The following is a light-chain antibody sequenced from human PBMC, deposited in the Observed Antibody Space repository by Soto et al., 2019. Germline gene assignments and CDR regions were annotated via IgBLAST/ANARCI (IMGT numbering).Light chain of an antibody. Sequence: EIVLTQSPGTLSLSPGERATLSCRASQSVSSRYLGWYQQKPGQAPRLLIYGASSRATGIPDRFSGSGSGTDFTLTISILEPEDFAVYYYQQYSRSLWTFGQGTKVEIK. J-gene: IGKJ1*01. V-gene: IGKV3-20*01. CDR2: GAS. CDR1: QSVSSRY. CDR3: QQYSRSLWT.